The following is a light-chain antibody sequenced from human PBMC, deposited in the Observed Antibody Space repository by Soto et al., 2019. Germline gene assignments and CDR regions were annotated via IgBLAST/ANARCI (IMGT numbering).Light chain of an antibody. V-gene: IGLV2-23*01. CDR3: YSYAGRSTSV. CDR1: SSDDGSYNL. J-gene: IGLJ2*01. Sequence: QSALTQPASVSGSPGQSITISCTGTSSDDGSYNLVSWYQQYPGKAPKLMIYEDDERPSGVSNRVSGSKSGNTASLTISGLQAEDEADYYCYSYAGRSTSVFGGGTKVTVL. CDR2: EDD.